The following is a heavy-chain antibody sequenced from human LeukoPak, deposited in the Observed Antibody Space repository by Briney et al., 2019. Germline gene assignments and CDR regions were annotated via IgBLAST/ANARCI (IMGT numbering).Heavy chain of an antibody. CDR3: ARDALAFYARSPCDY. CDR2: ISAYNGNT. CDR1: GYTFTSYG. J-gene: IGHJ4*02. D-gene: IGHD2/OR15-2a*01. Sequence: ASVKVSCKASGYTFTSYGISWVRQAPGQGLEWMGWISAYNGNTNYAQKLQGRVAMTTDTSTSTAYMELRSLRSDDTAVYYCARDALAFYARSPCDYWGQGTLVTVSS. V-gene: IGHV1-18*01.